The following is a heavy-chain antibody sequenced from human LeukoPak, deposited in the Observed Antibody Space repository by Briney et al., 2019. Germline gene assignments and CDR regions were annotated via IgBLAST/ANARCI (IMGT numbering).Heavy chain of an antibody. CDR1: GFSFTFYG. CDR2: VRYDGSDE. J-gene: IGHJ6*02. V-gene: IGHV3-33*08. Sequence: PGGSLRLSCTASGFSFTFYGMHWVRQGPGKGLEWWAVVRYDGSDEHYADSVKGRFTISRDNSKTTLYLQMNNLREEDTAVYYCARPNCGGECYFSGYGMDVWGQGTTVTVSS. D-gene: IGHD2-21*01. CDR3: ARPNCGGECYFSGYGMDV.